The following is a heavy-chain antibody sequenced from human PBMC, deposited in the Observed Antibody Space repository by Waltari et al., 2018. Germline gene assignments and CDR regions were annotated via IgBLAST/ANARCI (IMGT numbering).Heavy chain of an antibody. J-gene: IGHJ4*02. CDR1: GSIVRSYG. D-gene: IGHD1-26*01. V-gene: IGHV3-30*02. CDR2: IRYDGSNK. CDR3: AKEGSGSYGY. Sequence: QVQLVESGRCVVQPGGSLRLSCGAPGSIVRSYGTHWFRQAPGKGLEWVAFIRYDGSNKYYADSVKGRFTISRDNSKNTLYLQMNSLRAEDTAVYYCAKEGSGSYGYWGQGTLVTVSS.